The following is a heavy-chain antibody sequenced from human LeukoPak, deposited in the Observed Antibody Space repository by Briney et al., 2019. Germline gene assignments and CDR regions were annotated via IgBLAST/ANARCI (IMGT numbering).Heavy chain of an antibody. J-gene: IGHJ4*02. D-gene: IGHD2-8*01. CDR2: IHQHGNEK. Sequence: SLRLSCAASGFTLSNYWMSWVRQAPGKGLEWVASIHQHGNEKYFVDSVRGRFTISRDNAKNSLYLQMSSLRAEDTAVYYCATLNGPLFEYWGQGTLVTVSS. V-gene: IGHV3-7*01. CDR1: GFTLSNYW. CDR3: ATLNGPLFEY.